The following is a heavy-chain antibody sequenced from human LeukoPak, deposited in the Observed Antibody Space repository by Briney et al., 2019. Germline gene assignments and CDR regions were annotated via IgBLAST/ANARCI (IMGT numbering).Heavy chain of an antibody. CDR3: AKASGFYYYDSSGYSS. V-gene: IGHV3-30*18. Sequence: GRSLRLSCAASGFTFSSYGMHWVRQAPGKGLEWVAVISYDGSNKYYADSVKGRFTISRDNSKNTLYLQMNSLRAEDTAVYYCAKASGFYYYDSSGYSSWGQGTLVTVSS. D-gene: IGHD3-22*01. CDR2: ISYDGSNK. CDR1: GFTFSSYG. J-gene: IGHJ4*02.